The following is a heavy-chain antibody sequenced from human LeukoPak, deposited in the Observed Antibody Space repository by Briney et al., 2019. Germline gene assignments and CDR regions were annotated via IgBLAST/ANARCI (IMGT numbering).Heavy chain of an antibody. D-gene: IGHD7-27*01. J-gene: IGHJ3*01. CDR2: ISYDGRNK. Sequence: GGSLRLSCAASGSMFNNHAMHWVRQAPGKGLEWVALISYDGRNKHYADFVEGRFTISRDNSRNTLDLQMNSLRIEDTAVYYCARDSITGDNAFDVWGQGTLVTVSS. V-gene: IGHV3-30-3*01. CDR1: GSMFNNHA. CDR3: ARDSITGDNAFDV.